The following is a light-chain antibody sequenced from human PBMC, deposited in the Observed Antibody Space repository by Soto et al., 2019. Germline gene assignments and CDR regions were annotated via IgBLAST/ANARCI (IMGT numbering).Light chain of an antibody. V-gene: IGKV3-15*01. CDR2: GAS. CDR3: QQYNDWLT. J-gene: IGKJ4*01. CDR1: QSVSSN. Sequence: EIVMTQSPDTLSVSPGARVTLSCRASQSVSSNLAWYQQKPGQAPRLLIYGASTRATGIPARFSGSGSGTEFTLTISSLQSEDFAVYYCQQYNDWLTFGGGTKVEIK.